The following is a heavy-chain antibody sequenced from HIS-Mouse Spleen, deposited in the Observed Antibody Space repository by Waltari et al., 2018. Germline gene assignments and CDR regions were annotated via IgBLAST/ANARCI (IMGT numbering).Heavy chain of an antibody. V-gene: IGHV5-51*03. Sequence: EVQLVQSGAEVKKPGESLKSSWKGSGYSFTSSWIGWVRPIPGKGLEWMGVIYPGDSDTRYSPSFQGQVTISADKSISTAYLQWSSLKASDTAMYYCARRRTSGYWGFGAFDIWGQGTMVTVSS. CDR3: ARRRTSGYWGFGAFDI. D-gene: IGHD3-22*01. J-gene: IGHJ3*02. CDR2: IYPGDSDT. CDR1: GYSFTSSW.